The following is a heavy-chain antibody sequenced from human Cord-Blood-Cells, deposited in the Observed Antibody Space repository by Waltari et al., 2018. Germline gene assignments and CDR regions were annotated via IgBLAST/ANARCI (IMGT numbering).Heavy chain of an antibody. D-gene: IGHD4-17*01. CDR2: IIPIFGTA. CDR3: ARAGASGDYLFDY. CDR1: GGTFRSYA. Sequence: QVQLVQSGAEVKKPGSSVTVSCKASGGTFRSYAISWVRQAPGQGLEWLGGIIPIFGTANYAQKFQGRVTITADKSTSTAYMELSSLRSEDTAVYYCARAGASGDYLFDYWGQGTLVTVSS. V-gene: IGHV1-69*06. J-gene: IGHJ4*02.